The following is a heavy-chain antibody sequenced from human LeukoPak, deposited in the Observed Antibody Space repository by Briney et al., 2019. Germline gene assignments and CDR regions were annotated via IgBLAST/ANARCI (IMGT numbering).Heavy chain of an antibody. CDR1: GYTFTGYG. Sequence: ASVKVSCKASGYTFTGYGIIWVRQAPGQGLEWMGWISPYNGNTNYAQKFQGRVNMTTDTSTTTTYMELRSLRSDDTAVYYCARDLDSGGTTFRALNYWGQGTLVTVSS. CDR3: ARDLDSGGTTFRALNY. J-gene: IGHJ4*02. CDR2: ISPYNGNT. D-gene: IGHD1-14*01. V-gene: IGHV1-18*04.